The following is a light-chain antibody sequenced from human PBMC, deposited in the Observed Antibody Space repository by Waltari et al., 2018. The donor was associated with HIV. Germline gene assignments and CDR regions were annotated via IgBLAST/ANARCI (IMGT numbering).Light chain of an antibody. V-gene: IGLV1-40*01. CDR2: CNS. CDR3: QSYDSSLSGYV. CDR1: SSNIGAGYD. Sequence: QSVLTQPPSVSGAPGPRVTISCTGSSSNIGAGYDVHWYQQLPGTAPKLLIYCNSNRPSGVPDRFSGSKSGTSASLAITGLQAEDEADYYCQSYDSSLSGYVFGTGTKVTVL. J-gene: IGLJ1*01.